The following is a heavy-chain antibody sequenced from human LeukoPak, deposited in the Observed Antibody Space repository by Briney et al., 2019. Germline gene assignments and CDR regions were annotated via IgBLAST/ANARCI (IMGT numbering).Heavy chain of an antibody. D-gene: IGHD3-10*01. CDR2: IYYSGST. Sequence: SETLSLTCTVSGGSISSGGYYWSWIRQHPGKGLEWIGYIYYSGSTYYNPSLKSRVTISVDTSKNQFSLKLSSVTAADTAVYYCARGYGWAFDYWGQGTLVTVSS. V-gene: IGHV4-31*03. CDR1: GGSISSGGYY. J-gene: IGHJ4*02. CDR3: ARGYGWAFDY.